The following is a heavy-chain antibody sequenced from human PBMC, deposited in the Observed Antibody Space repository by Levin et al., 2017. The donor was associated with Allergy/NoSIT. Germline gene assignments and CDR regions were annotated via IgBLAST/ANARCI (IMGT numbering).Heavy chain of an antibody. CDR3: AVGGFYFDY. J-gene: IGHJ4*02. D-gene: IGHD3-10*01. CDR2: INHNGGP. CDR1: GGSFSGYY. V-gene: IGHV4-34*01. Sequence: PGGSLRLSCAVYGGSFSGYYWSWIRQSPGKGLEWIGEINHNGGPNYNPSLESRLTISLDTSKNQFSLKLTSVTAADTAVYYCAVGGFYFDYWGQGTPVTVSS.